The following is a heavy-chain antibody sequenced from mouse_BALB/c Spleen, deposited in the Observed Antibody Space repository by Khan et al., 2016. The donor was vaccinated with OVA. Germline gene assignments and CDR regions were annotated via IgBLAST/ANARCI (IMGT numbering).Heavy chain of an antibody. D-gene: IGHD1-2*01. J-gene: IGHJ3*01. CDR1: GYTFTDYS. CDR3: ERSGYVSFGY. V-gene: IGHV1S29*02. CDR2: IFPNDGGT. Sequence: EVQLQESGPELVKPGASGKISCKASGYTFTDYSMDWMRQRHGKSLAWIGYIFPNDGGTNYNQTFKTKATLTVDNSSSTAYMELRSLTSEDTAVYYCERSGYVSFGYWGQGTLVTVSA.